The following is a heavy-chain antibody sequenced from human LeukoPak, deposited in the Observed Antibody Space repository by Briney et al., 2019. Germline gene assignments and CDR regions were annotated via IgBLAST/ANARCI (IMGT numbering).Heavy chain of an antibody. V-gene: IGHV5-51*01. CDR1: GHSLTSHW. CDR3: ARHPPYTSGWPLDS. J-gene: IGHJ4*02. Sequence: GESLKISCKGSGHSLTSHWIGWVRQMPGKGLEWMGIIYLGDSDTRYSPSFQGQVTISADKSINTAYLQWSSLKASDTAMYYCARHPPYTSGWPLDSWGQGTLVTVSS. CDR2: IYLGDSDT. D-gene: IGHD6-19*01.